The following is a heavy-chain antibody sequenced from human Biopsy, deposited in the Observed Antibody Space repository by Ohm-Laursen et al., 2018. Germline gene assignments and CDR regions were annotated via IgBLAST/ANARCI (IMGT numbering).Heavy chain of an antibody. CDR2: FYTSGTA. CDR3: ATTTMDTSGWYGNYFDS. CDR1: GGSINSNY. V-gene: IGHV4-4*07. J-gene: IGHJ4*02. Sequence: GTLSLTCTVSGGSINSNYWSWIRQPAGKGLEWIGRFYTSGTANYNPSLKSRVTMSVDTSKNQFSLKVYSVTAADTAIYYCATTTMDTSGWYGNYFDSWGQGALVTVSS. D-gene: IGHD6-19*01.